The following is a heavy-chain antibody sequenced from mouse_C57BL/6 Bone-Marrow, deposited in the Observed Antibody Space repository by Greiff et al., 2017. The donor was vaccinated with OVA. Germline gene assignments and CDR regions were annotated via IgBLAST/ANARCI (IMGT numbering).Heavy chain of an antibody. J-gene: IGHJ2*01. Sequence: VQLKESGEGLVKPGGSLKLSCAASGFTFSSYAMSWVRQTPEKRLEWVAYISSGGDYIYYADTVKGRFTISRDNARNTLYLQMSSLKSEDTAMYYCTRDGTEGNFDYWGKGTTLTVSS. CDR3: TRDGTEGNFDY. D-gene: IGHD4-1*01. V-gene: IGHV5-9-1*02. CDR1: GFTFSSYA. CDR2: ISSGGDYI.